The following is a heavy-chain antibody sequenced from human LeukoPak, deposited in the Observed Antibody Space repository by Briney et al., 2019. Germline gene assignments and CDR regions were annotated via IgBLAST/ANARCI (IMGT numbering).Heavy chain of an antibody. J-gene: IGHJ5*02. CDR2: ISGDGGST. D-gene: IGHD3-3*01. CDR1: GFTFSSYA. CDR3: ARGGQGYDLNWFDP. Sequence: GGSLRLSCAASGFTFSSYAMSWVRQTPGKGLEWVSSISGDGGSTYYADSLRGRFTISRDNFKNTLFLQMNSLRAEDTAVYYCARGGQGYDLNWFDPWGQGTLVTVSS. V-gene: IGHV3-23*01.